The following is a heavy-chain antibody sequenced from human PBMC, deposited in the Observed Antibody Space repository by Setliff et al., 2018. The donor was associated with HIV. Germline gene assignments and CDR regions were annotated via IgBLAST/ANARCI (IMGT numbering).Heavy chain of an antibody. J-gene: IGHJ2*01. Sequence: GASVKVSCKASGYNFTGYHIHWVRQAPGQGLEWMGWDNPDNVVLKSAQKFQGRVTMTTDTSITTAFMELYNLTPDDTAVYYCTRGGRVPGHWYFDLWGRGALVTVSS. D-gene: IGHD1-1*01. V-gene: IGHV1-2*02. CDR2: DNPDNVVL. CDR3: TRGGRVPGHWYFDL. CDR1: GYNFTGYH.